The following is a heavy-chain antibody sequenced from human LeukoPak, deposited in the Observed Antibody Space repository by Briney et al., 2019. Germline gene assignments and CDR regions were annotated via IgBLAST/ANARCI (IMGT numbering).Heavy chain of an antibody. CDR3: SRAWETSGYYSGY. D-gene: IGHD3-3*01. CDR1: GFTFGDYA. CDR2: IRSKAYGGTT. V-gene: IGHV3-49*04. Sequence: QPGRSLRLSCTASGFTFGDYAMSWVRQAPGKGLEWVGFIRSKAYGGTTEYAASVEGRFTISRDDSKSIAYLQMNSLKTEDTAVYYCSRAWETSGYYSGYWGQGTLVTVSS. J-gene: IGHJ4*02.